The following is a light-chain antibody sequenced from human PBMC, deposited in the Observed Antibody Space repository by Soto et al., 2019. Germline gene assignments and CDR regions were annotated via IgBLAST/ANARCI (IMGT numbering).Light chain of an antibody. Sequence: QSVLTQPRSVSGSPGQSVTISCTGTSSDVGDYNYVSWYQHHPGKALKLMIYDVSKRPSGVPDRLSGSKSGNTASLTISGLQAEDEADYYCCSYAGSYTWVFGGGTKLTVL. CDR2: DVS. J-gene: IGLJ3*02. V-gene: IGLV2-11*01. CDR3: CSYAGSYTWV. CDR1: SSDVGDYNY.